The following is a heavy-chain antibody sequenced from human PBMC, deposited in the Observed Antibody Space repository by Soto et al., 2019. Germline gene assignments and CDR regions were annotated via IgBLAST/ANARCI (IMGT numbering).Heavy chain of an antibody. CDR3: ARVRLRYYYGMDV. J-gene: IGHJ6*02. CDR1: AYTFTSYA. D-gene: IGHD5-12*01. Sequence: SVKISCNAPAYTFTSYAMHWVRQAPGQRLEWMGWINAGNGNTKYSQKFKGRVTITRDTSASTAYMELSSLRSEDTAVYYCARVRLRYYYGMDVWGQGTTVTVSS. CDR2: INAGNGNT. V-gene: IGHV1-3*01.